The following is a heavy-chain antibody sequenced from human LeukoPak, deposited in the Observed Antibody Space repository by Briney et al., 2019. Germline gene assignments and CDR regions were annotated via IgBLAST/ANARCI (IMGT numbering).Heavy chain of an antibody. Sequence: SETLSLTCAVYGGSFSSYYWGWIRQPPGKGLEWIGSIYYSGSTYYNPSLKSRVTISVDTSKNQFSLKLSSVTAADTAVYYCARQGVLRYFDWLGDWFDPWGQGTLVTVSS. D-gene: IGHD3-9*01. V-gene: IGHV4-39*01. CDR1: GGSFSSYY. CDR2: IYYSGST. J-gene: IGHJ5*02. CDR3: ARQGVLRYFDWLGDWFDP.